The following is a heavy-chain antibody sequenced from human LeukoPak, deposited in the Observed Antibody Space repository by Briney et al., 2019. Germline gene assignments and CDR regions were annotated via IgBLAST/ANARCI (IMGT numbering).Heavy chain of an antibody. D-gene: IGHD3-3*01. Sequence: GASVKVSCKASGYTFTSYGISWVRQAPGQGLEWMGIINPSGGSTSYAQKFQGRVTMTRDMSTSTVYMELSSLRSEDTAVYYCARATFGVVMDYWGQGTLVTVSS. CDR1: GYTFTSYG. CDR3: ARATFGVVMDY. CDR2: INPSGGST. J-gene: IGHJ4*02. V-gene: IGHV1-46*01.